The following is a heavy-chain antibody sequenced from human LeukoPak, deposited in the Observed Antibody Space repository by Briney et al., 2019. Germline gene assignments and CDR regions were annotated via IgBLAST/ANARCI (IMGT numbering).Heavy chain of an antibody. D-gene: IGHD6-19*01. CDR1: GGSISSGGYY. V-gene: IGHV4-31*03. CDR3: ARMQWLAHPFDY. CDR2: IYYSGST. Sequence: PSETLSLTCTASGGSISSGGYYWSWIRQHPGKGLEWIGYIYYSGSTYYNPSLKSRVTISVDTSKNQFSLKLSSVTAADTAVYYCARMQWLAHPFDYWGQGTLVTVSS. J-gene: IGHJ4*02.